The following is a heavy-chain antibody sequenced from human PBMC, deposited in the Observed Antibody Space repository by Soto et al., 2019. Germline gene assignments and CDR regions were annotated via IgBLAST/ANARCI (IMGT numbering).Heavy chain of an antibody. Sequence: QVQLVQSGAEVKKPGASVKVSCKASGYTFTSYGINWVRQAPGQGLEWMGWISAYTGNTNYAQTLQVRVTMTTDTSTSTAYMELRSLRSDDTAVYYCARERREDSSGWYETQDYYYGMDVWGQGTTVTVSS. CDR2: ISAYTGNT. CDR3: ARERREDSSGWYETQDYYYGMDV. CDR1: GYTFTSYG. D-gene: IGHD6-19*01. V-gene: IGHV1-18*01. J-gene: IGHJ6*02.